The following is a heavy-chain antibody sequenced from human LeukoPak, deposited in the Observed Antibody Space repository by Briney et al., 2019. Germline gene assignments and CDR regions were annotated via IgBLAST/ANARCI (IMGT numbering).Heavy chain of an antibody. CDR3: AKMSEQLVGYYFDY. CDR2: IRYDGSNK. Sequence: PGGSLRLSCAASGFTFSSYGMHWVRQAPGKGLEWVAFIRYDGSNKYYADSVKGRFTISRDNSKNTLYLQMNSLRAEDTAVYYCAKMSEQLVGYYFDYWGQGTLVTVSS. CDR1: GFTFSSYG. V-gene: IGHV3-30*02. D-gene: IGHD6-6*01. J-gene: IGHJ4*02.